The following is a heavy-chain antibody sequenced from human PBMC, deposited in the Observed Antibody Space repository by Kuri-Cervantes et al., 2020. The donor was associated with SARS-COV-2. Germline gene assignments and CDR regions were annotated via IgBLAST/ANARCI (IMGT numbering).Heavy chain of an antibody. Sequence: ASVKVSCKASGYTFTSYDINWVRQATGQGLEWMGWMNPNSGNTGYAQKFQGRVTMTRNTSISTAYMELSSLRSDDTAVYYCARRFTMITFGGVIVTDAFDIWGQGTMVTVSS. J-gene: IGHJ3*02. CDR3: ARRFTMITFGGVIVTDAFDI. CDR1: GYTFTSYD. V-gene: IGHV1-8*01. D-gene: IGHD3-16*02. CDR2: MNPNSGNT.